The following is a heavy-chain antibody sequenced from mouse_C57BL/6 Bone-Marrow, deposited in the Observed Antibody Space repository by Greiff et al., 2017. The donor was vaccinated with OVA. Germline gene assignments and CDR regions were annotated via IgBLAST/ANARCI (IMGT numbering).Heavy chain of an antibody. V-gene: IGHV1-15*01. J-gene: IGHJ4*01. CDR1: GYTFTDYE. Sequence: VKLQQSGAELVRPGASVTLSCKASGYTFTDYEMHWVKQTPVHGLAWIGAIDPETGGTAYNQKFKGKAILTADKSSSTAYMELRSLTSEDSAVYYCTRSLDYSYAMDYWGQGTSVTVSS. CDR2: IDPETGGT. D-gene: IGHD1-1*01. CDR3: TRSLDYSYAMDY.